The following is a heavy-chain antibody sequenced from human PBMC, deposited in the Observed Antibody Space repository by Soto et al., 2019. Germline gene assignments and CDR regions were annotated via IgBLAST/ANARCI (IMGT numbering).Heavy chain of an antibody. J-gene: IGHJ4*02. Sequence: GGSLRLSCVGSGFGFDSFAMGWVRQAPGKGLEWVSGIGGSGGATVYADSVKGRFTISRDNSRNTLYLQMNFLRGGDTAVYYCAKALWFGESSHYFDYWGQGTLVTVSS. D-gene: IGHD3-10*01. CDR3: AKALWFGESSHYFDY. CDR1: GFGFDSFA. V-gene: IGHV3-23*01. CDR2: IGGSGGAT.